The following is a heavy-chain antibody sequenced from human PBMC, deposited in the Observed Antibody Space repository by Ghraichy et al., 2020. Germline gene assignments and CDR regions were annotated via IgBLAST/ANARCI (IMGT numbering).Heavy chain of an antibody. D-gene: IGHD4-11*01. Sequence: GGSLRLSCAASGFTFSRSWMSWVRQAPGKGLEWVANIKHDGSEKYYVDSVKGRFTISRDNAENSLYLQINSLRVDDTAVYYCARGPVSNYDYWGQGTLVTVSS. CDR1: GFTFSRSW. J-gene: IGHJ4*02. V-gene: IGHV3-7*01. CDR3: ARGPVSNYDY. CDR2: IKHDGSEK.